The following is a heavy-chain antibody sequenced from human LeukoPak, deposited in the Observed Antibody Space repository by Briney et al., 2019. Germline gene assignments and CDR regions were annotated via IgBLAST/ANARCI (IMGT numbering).Heavy chain of an antibody. CDR3: AKSGYNRFDY. J-gene: IGHJ4*02. D-gene: IGHD5-24*01. CDR1: GFTFSTYA. Sequence: GGSLRLSCAASGFTFSTYAMHWVRQAPGKGLEWVAVLSSDGSNKYYADSVKGRFTISRDNSKNTLYLQMNSLIAEDTAVYYCAKSGYNRFDYWGQGTRVTVSS. CDR2: LSSDGSNK. V-gene: IGHV3-30*04.